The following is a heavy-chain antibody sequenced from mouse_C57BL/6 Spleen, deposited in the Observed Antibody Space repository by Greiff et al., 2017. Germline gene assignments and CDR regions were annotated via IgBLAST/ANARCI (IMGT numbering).Heavy chain of an antibody. Sequence: QVQLQQSGAELVKPGASVKISCKASGYAFSSYWMNWVKQRPGKGLEWIGQIYPGDGDTNYNGKFKGKATLTADKSSSTAYMQLSSLTSEDSAVYFCARRGGLTGAYYYAMDYWGQGTSVTVSS. J-gene: IGHJ4*01. CDR3: ARRGGLTGAYYYAMDY. V-gene: IGHV1-80*01. D-gene: IGHD4-1*01. CDR2: IYPGDGDT. CDR1: GYAFSSYW.